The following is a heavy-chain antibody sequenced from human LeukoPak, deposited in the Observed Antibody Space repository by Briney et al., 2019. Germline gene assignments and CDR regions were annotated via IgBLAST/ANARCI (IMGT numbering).Heavy chain of an antibody. Sequence: GGSLRLSCAASGFIFSSYAMSWVRQAPRKGLEWVSTISGSGGSTYYADSVKGRFTISRDNSKNTLYLQMNNLRSDDTSLYYCTRGFREGFDVWGHGTMVTVSS. D-gene: IGHD3-10*01. CDR2: ISGSGGST. CDR3: TRGFREGFDV. CDR1: GFIFSSYA. J-gene: IGHJ3*01. V-gene: IGHV3-23*01.